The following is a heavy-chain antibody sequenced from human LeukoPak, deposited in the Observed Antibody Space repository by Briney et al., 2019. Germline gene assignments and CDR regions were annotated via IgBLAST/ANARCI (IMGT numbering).Heavy chain of an antibody. D-gene: IGHD3-16*01. J-gene: IGHJ5*02. V-gene: IGHV4-59*01. Sequence: SETLSLTCTVSGGSISTYYRSWIRQPPGKGLEWIGYIYYSGSTNYNPSLKSRVTISVDTSKNQFSLKLSSVTAADTAVYYCARRPLGNYWFDPWGQGTLVTVSS. CDR1: GGSISTYY. CDR3: ARRPLGNYWFDP. CDR2: IYYSGST.